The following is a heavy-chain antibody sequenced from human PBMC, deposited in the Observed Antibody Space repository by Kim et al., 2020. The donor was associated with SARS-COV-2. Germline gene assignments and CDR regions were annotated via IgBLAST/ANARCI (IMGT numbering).Heavy chain of an antibody. J-gene: IGHJ5*02. D-gene: IGHD3-9*01. V-gene: IGHV2-5*02. CDR2: IYWDDDK. CDR1: GFSLSTSGVG. CDR3: ARNAGTDILTGYTLTRWFDP. Sequence: SGPTLVNPTQTLTLTCTFSGFSLSTSGVGVGWIRQPPGKALEWLALIYWDDDKRYSPSLKSRLTITKDTSKNQVVLTMTNMDPVDTATYYCARNAGTDILTGYTLTRWFDPWGQGTLVTVSS.